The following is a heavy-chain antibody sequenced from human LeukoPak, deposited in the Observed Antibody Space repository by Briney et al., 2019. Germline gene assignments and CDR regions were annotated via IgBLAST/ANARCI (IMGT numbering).Heavy chain of an antibody. CDR2: IIPILGIA. D-gene: IGHD3-10*01. J-gene: IGHJ4*02. CDR3: AKDVWVWFGGFPHLTSGAGEPWSPSFDY. V-gene: IGHV1-69*04. Sequence: GASVRVSCKASGGTFSSYAISWVRQAPGQGLEWMGRIIPILGIANYAQKFQGRVTIAADKSTSTAYMELSSLRSEDTAVYYCAKDVWVWFGGFPHLTSGAGEPWSPSFDYWGQGTLVTVSS. CDR1: GGTFSSYA.